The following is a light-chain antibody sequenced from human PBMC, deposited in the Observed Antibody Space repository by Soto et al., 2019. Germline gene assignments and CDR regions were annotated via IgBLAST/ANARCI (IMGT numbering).Light chain of an antibody. CDR2: GAS. CDR3: QQYNDWPRT. Sequence: EVVMTQSPATLSVSPGERATLSCRASQSVFDNLAWYQQKPGQAPGLLIYGASTRATGIPARFSGSGSGTDFPLTISSLQSEDFAVYYCQQYNDWPRTFGHGTKVEIK. V-gene: IGKV3-15*01. CDR1: QSVFDN. J-gene: IGKJ1*01.